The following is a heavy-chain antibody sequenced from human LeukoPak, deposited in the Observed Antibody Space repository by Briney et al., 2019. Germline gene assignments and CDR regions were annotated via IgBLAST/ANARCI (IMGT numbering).Heavy chain of an antibody. Sequence: ASVKVSCKASGYTLTSYGISWVRQAPGQGLEWMGWISAYNGNTNYAQKLQGRVTMTTDTSTSTAYMELRSLRSDDTAVCYCARDGSMSGVIIIRDYYYGMDVWGQGTTVTVSS. CDR3: ARDGSMSGVIIIRDYYYGMDV. V-gene: IGHV1-18*01. CDR1: GYTLTSYG. CDR2: ISAYNGNT. J-gene: IGHJ6*02. D-gene: IGHD3-10*01.